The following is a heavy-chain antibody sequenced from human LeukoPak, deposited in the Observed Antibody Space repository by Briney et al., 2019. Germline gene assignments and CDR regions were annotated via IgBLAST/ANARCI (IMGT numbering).Heavy chain of an antibody. D-gene: IGHD2-2*01. V-gene: IGHV4-4*07. J-gene: IGHJ5*02. Sequence: SETLSLTCTVSGGSISSYYWSWIRQPAGKGLEWIGRIYTSGSTNYNPSPKSRVTMSVDTSKNQFSLKLSSVTAADTAVYYCARESSLVVPAAIVFWFDPWGQGTLVTVSS. CDR1: GGSISSYY. CDR3: ARESSLVVPAAIVFWFDP. CDR2: IYTSGST.